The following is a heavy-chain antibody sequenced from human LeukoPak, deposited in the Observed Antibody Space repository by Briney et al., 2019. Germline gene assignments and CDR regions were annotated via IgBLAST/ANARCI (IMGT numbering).Heavy chain of an antibody. CDR2: VGGGGDRI. Sequence: PGGSLRLSCVASGFTFSNYAMSWVRQAPGKGLEWVSGVGGGGDRIFYADSVEGRFTISRDNSKNTLYLQVNCLRAEDTAVYYCAKDSRGYNRPIDTWGQGTLVTVSS. V-gene: IGHV3-23*01. CDR3: AKDSRGYNRPIDT. CDR1: GFTFSNYA. J-gene: IGHJ5*02. D-gene: IGHD3-22*01.